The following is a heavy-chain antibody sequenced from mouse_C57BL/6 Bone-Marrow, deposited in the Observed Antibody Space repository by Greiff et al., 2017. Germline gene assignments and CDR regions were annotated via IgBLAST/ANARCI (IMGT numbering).Heavy chain of an antibody. D-gene: IGHD3-2*02. V-gene: IGHV5-9-1*02. CDR2: ISSGGDYI. Sequence: EVMLVESGEGLVKPGGSLKLSCAASGFTFSSYAMSWVRQTPEKRLEWVAYISSGGDYIYYADTVKGRFTISRDNARNTLYLQMSSLKSEDTDMYYSTRRGQLRLYYYAMDYWGQGTSVTVSP. CDR1: GFTFSSYA. CDR3: TRRGQLRLYYYAMDY. J-gene: IGHJ4*01.